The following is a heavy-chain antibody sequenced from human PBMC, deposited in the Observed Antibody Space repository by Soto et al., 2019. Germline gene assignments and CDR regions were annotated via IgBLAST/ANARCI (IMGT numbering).Heavy chain of an antibody. CDR1: GFTFSSYG. D-gene: IGHD3-22*01. V-gene: IGHV3-30*18. CDR3: AKDNYYDSSGNNLFDP. J-gene: IGHJ5*02. Sequence: GGSLRLSCAASGFTFSSYGMHWVRQAPGKGLEWVAVISYDGSNKYYADSVKGRFTISRDNCKNTLYMQMNSLRAEDAAVYYCAKDNYYDSSGNNLFDPWGQ. CDR2: ISYDGSNK.